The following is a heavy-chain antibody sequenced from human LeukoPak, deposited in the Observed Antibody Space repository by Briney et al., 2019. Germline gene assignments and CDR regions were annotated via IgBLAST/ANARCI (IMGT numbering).Heavy chain of an antibody. CDR1: GFTFNSYW. Sequence: PGGSLRLSCAASGFTFNSYWMHWVRQAPGKGLLWVSRINTDWSSTHYADSVKGRLTISRDNAKNMLYLQMNGLRAEDTAVYYCVVWGEDSSGHRFDHWGQGTLVTVSS. D-gene: IGHD3-22*01. CDR2: INTDWSST. CDR3: VVWGEDSSGHRFDH. V-gene: IGHV3-74*01. J-gene: IGHJ4*02.